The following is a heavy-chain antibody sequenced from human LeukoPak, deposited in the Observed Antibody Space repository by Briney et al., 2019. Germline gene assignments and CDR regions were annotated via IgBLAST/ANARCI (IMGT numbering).Heavy chain of an antibody. D-gene: IGHD3-22*01. CDR3: ARYPRLYYYDSSDYWGYFDY. CDR1: GGSFSGYY. V-gene: IGHV4-34*01. Sequence: SETLSLTCAVYGGSFSGYYWSWIRQPPGKGLEWIGEINHSGSTNYNPSLKSRVTISVDMSKNQFSLKLSSVTAADTAVYYCARYPRLYYYDSSDYWGYFDYWGQGTLVTVSS. J-gene: IGHJ4*02. CDR2: INHSGST.